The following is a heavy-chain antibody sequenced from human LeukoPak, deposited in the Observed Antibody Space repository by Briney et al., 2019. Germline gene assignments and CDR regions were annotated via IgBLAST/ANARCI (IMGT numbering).Heavy chain of an antibody. J-gene: IGHJ4*02. CDR2: IYTSGST. V-gene: IGHV4-61*02. D-gene: IGHD5-24*01. CDR3: ARQIGVDGYNFDY. Sequence: SQTLSLTCTVSGGSISSGSYYWSWIRQPAGKGLEWIGRIYTSGSTNYNPSLKSRVTISVDTSKNQFSLKLSSVTAADTAVYYCARQIGVDGYNFDYWGQGTLVTVAS. CDR1: GGSISSGSYY.